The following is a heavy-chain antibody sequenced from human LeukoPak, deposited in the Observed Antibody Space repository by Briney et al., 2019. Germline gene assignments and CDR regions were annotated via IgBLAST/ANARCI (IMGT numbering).Heavy chain of an antibody. Sequence: GGSLRLSCAASGFTVSDNYMSWVRQAPGKGLEWVSVIYSDGSTYYADSVKGRFTISRDNSKNTLYLQMNSLRAEDTAVYYCAKARDSSGYGSDYFDYWGQGTLVTVSS. CDR1: GFTVSDNY. J-gene: IGHJ4*02. V-gene: IGHV3-66*01. CDR2: IYSDGST. CDR3: AKARDSSGYGSDYFDY. D-gene: IGHD3-22*01.